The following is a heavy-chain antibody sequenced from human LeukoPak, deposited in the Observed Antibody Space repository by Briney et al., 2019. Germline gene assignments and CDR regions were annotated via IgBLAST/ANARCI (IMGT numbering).Heavy chain of an antibody. CDR1: GFTFSSYG. D-gene: IGHD5-18*01. CDR2: ISYDGSNK. V-gene: IGHV3-30*18. Sequence: GGSLRLSCAASGFTFSSYGTHWVRQAPGKGLEWVAVISYDGSNKYYADSVKGRFTISRDNSKNTLYLQMNSLRAEDTAVYYCAKDPRGYSYGHFDYWGQGTLVTVSS. J-gene: IGHJ4*02. CDR3: AKDPRGYSYGHFDY.